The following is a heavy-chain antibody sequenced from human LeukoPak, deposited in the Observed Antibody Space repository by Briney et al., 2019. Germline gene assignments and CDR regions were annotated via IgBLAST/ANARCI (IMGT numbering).Heavy chain of an antibody. CDR2: ISGSGGST. CDR1: GFTFSTYG. CDR3: AKSEMATIRKSAFDI. J-gene: IGHJ3*02. Sequence: GGSLRLSCAASGFTFSTYGMHWVRQAPGKGLEWVSAISGSGGSTYYADSVKGRFTISRDNSKNTLYLQMNSLRAEDTAVYYCAKSEMATIRKSAFDIWGQGTMVTVSS. V-gene: IGHV3-23*01. D-gene: IGHD5-24*01.